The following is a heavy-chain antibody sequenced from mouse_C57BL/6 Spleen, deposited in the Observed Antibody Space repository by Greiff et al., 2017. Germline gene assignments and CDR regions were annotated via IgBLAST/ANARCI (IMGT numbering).Heavy chain of an antibody. D-gene: IGHD3-2*01. CDR1: GYPFTSYW. J-gene: IGHJ2*01. CDR2: FLPHSGST. CDR3: ALDSSGYGYYFDY. Sequence: QVQLQQPGAELVKPGASVMLSCKASGYPFTSYWIYWVNRRPGQGLVWIGMFLPHSGSTIYNAQLKSPATLTIDKSSSTAYMQISTLTSEDSAVYNCALDSSGYGYYFDYWGQGTTLTVSS. V-gene: IGHV1-64*01.